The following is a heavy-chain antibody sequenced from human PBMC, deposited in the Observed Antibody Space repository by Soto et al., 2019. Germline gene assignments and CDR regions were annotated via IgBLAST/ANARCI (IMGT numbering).Heavy chain of an antibody. Sequence: EVQLVESGGGLVQPGGSLRLSCAASGLTVSSNYMSWVSQAPGKGLEWVSVIYSNGHTYYADSVKGSFTISRDNSKNTVYLQMNSLRAEDKAVYYCAREQPPSLYFGMYGWGQGTAVTVSS. J-gene: IGHJ6*02. D-gene: IGHD5-18*01. CDR1: GLTVSSNY. CDR3: AREQPPSLYFGMYG. V-gene: IGHV3-66*01. CDR2: IYSNGHT.